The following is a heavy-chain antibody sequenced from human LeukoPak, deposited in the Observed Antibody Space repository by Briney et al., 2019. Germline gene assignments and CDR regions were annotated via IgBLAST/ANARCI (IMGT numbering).Heavy chain of an antibody. V-gene: IGHV4-59*05. J-gene: IGHJ4*02. Sequence: SETLSLTCTVSGGSISGNYWSWIRQPAGKGLEWIGRISSSGSTYYNLSLKSRVTISVDTSKNQFFLKLSSVTAADTAVYHCAKSDHTKTYYFDYWGQGALVTVSS. CDR3: AKSDHTKTYYFDY. D-gene: IGHD1-14*01. CDR1: GGSISGNY. CDR2: ISSSGST.